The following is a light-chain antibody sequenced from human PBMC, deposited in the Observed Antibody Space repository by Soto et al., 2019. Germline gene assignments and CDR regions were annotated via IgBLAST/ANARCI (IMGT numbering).Light chain of an antibody. J-gene: IGKJ1*01. V-gene: IGKV1-27*01. CDR2: AAS. CDR1: QAISTY. CDR3: QKCNIAPPWT. Sequence: DIQMTQSPSSLSASVGDRVTITCRATQAISTYLAWYQQKPGKVPNLLIDAASTLQSGVPSRFSGSGSGADFTLTSSSLQPEDVANYYFQKCNIAPPWTFAEGPEVEI.